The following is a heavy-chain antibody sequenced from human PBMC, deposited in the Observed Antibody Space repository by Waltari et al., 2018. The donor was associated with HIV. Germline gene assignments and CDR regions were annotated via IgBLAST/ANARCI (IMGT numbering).Heavy chain of an antibody. J-gene: IGHJ6*02. V-gene: IGHV3-13*01. CDR2: IGAAGDT. D-gene: IGHD2-2*01. CDR3: ARGDCTGTSCYVGYFYYGLDV. Sequence: EVQLEESGGGLVQPGGSLRLSCAASGFTFSRYDMNWVRQVTGKGLEWVSAIGAAGDTYYPGSVKGRFTISRENARSSLFLRMNSLRAEDTAVYYCARGDCTGTSCYVGYFYYGLDVWGPGTTVTVSS. CDR1: GFTFSRYD.